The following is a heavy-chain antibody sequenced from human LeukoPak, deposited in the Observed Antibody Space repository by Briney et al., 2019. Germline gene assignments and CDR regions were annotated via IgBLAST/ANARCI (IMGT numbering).Heavy chain of an antibody. Sequence: SETLSLTCTVSGYSISSGSYWGWIRQPPGKRLEWVGSIYHSGSTYHNPSLKSRVTISVDTSKNQFSLKLRSVTAADTAVYYCARPTARLGWFDPWGQGTLVTVSS. V-gene: IGHV4-38-2*02. D-gene: IGHD6-6*01. J-gene: IGHJ5*02. CDR3: ARPTARLGWFDP. CDR1: GYSISSGSY. CDR2: IYHSGST.